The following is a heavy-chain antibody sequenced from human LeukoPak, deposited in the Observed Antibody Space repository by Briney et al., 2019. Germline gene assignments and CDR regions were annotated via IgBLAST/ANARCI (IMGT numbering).Heavy chain of an antibody. CDR3: ARDQFGDYFRGADY. D-gene: IGHD3-22*01. J-gene: IGHJ4*02. V-gene: IGHV3-53*01. Sequence: GGSLKLSCAASGFTVSSNSMSWVRKAPGKGLDWVSVIYSGGSTYYPDSVKGRFTISRDHSKNTLYLQMNSLRAEDTAVYYCARDQFGDYFRGADYWGQGTRVTVSS. CDR2: IYSGGST. CDR1: GFTVSSNS.